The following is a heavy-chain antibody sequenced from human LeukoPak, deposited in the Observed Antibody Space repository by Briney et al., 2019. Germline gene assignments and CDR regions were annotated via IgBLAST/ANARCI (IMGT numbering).Heavy chain of an antibody. CDR3: AGGPITMIVSGDYAFDI. CDR2: IYYSGST. V-gene: IGHV4-59*01. D-gene: IGHD3-22*01. J-gene: IGHJ3*02. CDR1: GGSISSYY. Sequence: SETLSLTCTVSGGSISSYYWSWIRQPPGKGLEWIGYIYYSGSTNYNPSLKSRVTISVDTSKNQFSLKLSPVTAADTAVYYCAGGPITMIVSGDYAFDIWGQGIMVTVSS.